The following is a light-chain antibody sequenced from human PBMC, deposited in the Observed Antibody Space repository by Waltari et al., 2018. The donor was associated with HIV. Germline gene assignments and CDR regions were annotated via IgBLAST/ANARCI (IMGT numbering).Light chain of an antibody. J-gene: IGLJ2*01. CDR1: SSDVGAYDY. CDR3: GSYTTTSTLGV. Sequence: QSALTQPASVSGSPGQSITISCIGSSSDVGAYDYVSWYQHPPGKAPKLLIYDVTHRPSGISARFSGSKSGNAASLTISGLQADDEADYYCGSYTTTSTLGVFGGGTKLTVL. CDR2: DVT. V-gene: IGLV2-14*03.